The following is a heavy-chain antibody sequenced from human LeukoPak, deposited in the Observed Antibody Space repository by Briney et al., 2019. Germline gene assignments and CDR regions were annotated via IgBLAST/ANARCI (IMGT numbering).Heavy chain of an antibody. J-gene: IGHJ1*01. Sequence: PGGSLRLSCAASGFTFSNHGMHWVRQAPGKGLEWVAVISSDGSTKYYADSVKGRFTISRDNSENTLSLEMNSLRTEDTAVYYCTKNMQGGTAEQYFQHWGQGTLVTVSS. CDR2: ISSDGSTK. V-gene: IGHV3-30*18. D-gene: IGHD1-1*01. CDR1: GFTFSNHG. CDR3: TKNMQGGTAEQYFQH.